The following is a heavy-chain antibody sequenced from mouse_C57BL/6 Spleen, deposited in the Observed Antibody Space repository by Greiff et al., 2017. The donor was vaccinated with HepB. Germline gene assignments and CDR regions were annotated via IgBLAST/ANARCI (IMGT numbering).Heavy chain of an antibody. Sequence: VQLQQSGPELVKPGASVKISCKASGYSFTGYYMNWVKQSPEKSLEWIGEINPSTGGTTYNQKFKAKATLTVDKSSSTAYMQLKSLTSEDSAVYYCARRYYGLAYWGQGTLVTVSA. CDR1: GYSFTGYY. CDR2: INPSTGGT. J-gene: IGHJ3*01. V-gene: IGHV1-42*01. D-gene: IGHD1-1*02. CDR3: ARRYYGLAY.